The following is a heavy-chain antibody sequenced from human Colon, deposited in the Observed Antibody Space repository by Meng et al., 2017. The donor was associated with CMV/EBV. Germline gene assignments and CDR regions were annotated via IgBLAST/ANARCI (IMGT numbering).Heavy chain of an antibody. Sequence: SETLSLTYTVSGGSMSGYYWNWIRQPPGKGLEWIGYTYYSGSTKFNPSLKSRVTISIDTSKNQFSLKLSSVTAADTAVYYCARDNYDLWSGYFTDWGQGMLVTVSS. CDR2: TYYSGST. V-gene: IGHV4-59*01. CDR3: ARDNYDLWSGYFTD. J-gene: IGHJ4*02. CDR1: GGSMSGYY. D-gene: IGHD3/OR15-3a*01.